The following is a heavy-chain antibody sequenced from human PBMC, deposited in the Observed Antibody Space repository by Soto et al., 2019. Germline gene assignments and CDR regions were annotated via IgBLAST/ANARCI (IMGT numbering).Heavy chain of an antibody. V-gene: IGHV4-59*01. J-gene: IGHJ4*02. CDR2: AYYNGET. CDR1: GFTFSNYA. Sequence: EQLLESGGGLVQPGGSLRLACAASGFTFSNYAMSWVRQAPGKGLEWIGYAYYNGETNYNPSLKSRVAVSLDTSKNRFSLRLTSVTAADTAVYYCATGQYYYGSHYWGQGTLITVSS. CDR3: ATGQYYYGSHY. D-gene: IGHD3-10*01.